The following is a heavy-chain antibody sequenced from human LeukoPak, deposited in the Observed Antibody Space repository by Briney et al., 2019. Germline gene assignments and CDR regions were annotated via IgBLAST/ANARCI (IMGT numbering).Heavy chain of an antibody. CDR3: AKGRASGPWADIAAAGFDY. CDR1: GFTFDDYA. J-gene: IGHJ4*02. V-gene: IGHV3-9*01. D-gene: IGHD6-13*01. CDR2: ISWNSGSI. Sequence: GRSLRLSCAASGFTFDDYAMHWVRQAPGKGLEWVSGISWNSGSIGYADSVKGRFTISRDNAKNSLYLQMNSLRAEDTALYYCAKGRASGPWADIAAAGFDYWGQGTLVTVAS.